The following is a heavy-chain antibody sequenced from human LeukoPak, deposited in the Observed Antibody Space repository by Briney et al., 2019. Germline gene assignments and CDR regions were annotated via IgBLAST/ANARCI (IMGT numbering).Heavy chain of an antibody. CDR3: AKGWHQLVRAGVDY. CDR1: GFTFSSYA. J-gene: IGHJ4*02. V-gene: IGHV3-23*01. Sequence: GGSLRLSCAASGFTFSSYAMSWVRQAPEKGLEWVSAISGSGGTTYYADSVKGRFTISRDNSKNTLYLQMNGLRAEDTAAYYCAKGWHQLVRAGVDYWGQGTLVTVSS. CDR2: ISGSGGTT. D-gene: IGHD6-13*01.